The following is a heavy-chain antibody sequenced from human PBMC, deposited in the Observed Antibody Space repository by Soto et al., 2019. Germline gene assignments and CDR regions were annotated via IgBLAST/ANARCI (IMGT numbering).Heavy chain of an antibody. Sequence: GGSLRLSCTASGFTFGDYAMSWFRQAPGKGLEWVGFIRSKAYGGTTEYAASVKGRFTISRDDSKSIAYLQMNSLKTEDTAVYYCTRDLGVVVTAIPVDAFDIWGQGTMVTVSS. J-gene: IGHJ3*02. D-gene: IGHD2-21*02. CDR3: TRDLGVVVTAIPVDAFDI. CDR2: IRSKAYGGTT. CDR1: GFTFGDYA. V-gene: IGHV3-49*03.